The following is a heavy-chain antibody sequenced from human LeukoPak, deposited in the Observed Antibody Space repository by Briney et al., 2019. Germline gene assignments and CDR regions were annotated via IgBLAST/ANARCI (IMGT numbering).Heavy chain of an antibody. J-gene: IGHJ4*02. CDR2: INPNSGGT. CDR1: GYTFTGYY. D-gene: IGHD3-16*01. CDR3: ARSYYDYEGGYYFDY. Sequence: ASVKVSCKASGYTFTGYYMHWVRQAPGQGLEWMGWINPNSGGTNYAQKFQGWVTMTRDTSISTAYMELSRLRSDDTAVYYCARSYYDYEGGYYFDYWGQGTLVTVSS. V-gene: IGHV1-2*04.